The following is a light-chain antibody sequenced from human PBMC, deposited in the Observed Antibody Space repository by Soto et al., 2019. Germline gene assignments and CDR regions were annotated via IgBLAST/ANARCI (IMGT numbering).Light chain of an antibody. J-gene: IGKJ4*01. V-gene: IGKV1-5*03. CDR3: QQYNNYPLT. CDR1: QSISTW. CDR2: KAS. Sequence: DIQMTQSPSTLSASVGDRVTITCRASQSISTWLAWYQQKPGKAPKLLIYKASSLEGGVPSRFSGSGSRTEFNITISSLQPDDFATYYCQQYNNYPLTFGGGTTVDIK.